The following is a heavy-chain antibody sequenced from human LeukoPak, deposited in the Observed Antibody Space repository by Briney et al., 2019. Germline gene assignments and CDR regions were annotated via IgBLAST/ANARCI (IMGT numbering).Heavy chain of an antibody. D-gene: IGHD6-13*01. CDR1: GGSIRSYY. V-gene: IGHV4-59*08. CDR2: IHFTGST. Sequence: SETLSLTCTVSGGSIRSYYWSWIRQPPGKGLKWIGYIHFTGSTKYNPSLNSRVTMSVDTSKNQFSLQLSSVTATDTAVYFCARHSSSWYPDYWGQGTLVTVSS. J-gene: IGHJ4*02. CDR3: ARHSSSWYPDY.